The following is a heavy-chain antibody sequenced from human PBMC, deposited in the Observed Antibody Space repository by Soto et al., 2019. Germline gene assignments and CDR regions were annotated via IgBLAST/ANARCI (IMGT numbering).Heavy chain of an antibody. D-gene: IGHD3-3*01. J-gene: IGHJ3*02. V-gene: IGHV1-58*02. CDR1: GFTFTSSA. CDR3: ARALGAFDI. Sequence: ASVKVSCKASGFTFTSSAMQWVRQARGQRLEWIGWIVVGSGITNYAQKFQERVTITRDMSTSTAYMELSSLRSEDTAVYYCARALGAFDIWGQGTMVTVSS. CDR2: IVVGSGIT.